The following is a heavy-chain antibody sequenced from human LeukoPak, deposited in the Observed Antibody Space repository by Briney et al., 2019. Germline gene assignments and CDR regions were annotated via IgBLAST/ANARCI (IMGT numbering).Heavy chain of an antibody. V-gene: IGHV1-69*10. CDR1: GDTFTSYA. CDR3: ASGTDTATVTLFDD. D-gene: IGHD5-18*01. J-gene: IGHJ4*02. CDR2: IIPILGIA. Sequence: SVKVSCKASGDTFTSYAISWVRQAPGQGLEWMGWIIPILGIAKYAQKFPGRVTLTADKSTSTAYMELSSLRSEDTAVYYCASGTDTATVTLFDDCGQGTLVTVSA.